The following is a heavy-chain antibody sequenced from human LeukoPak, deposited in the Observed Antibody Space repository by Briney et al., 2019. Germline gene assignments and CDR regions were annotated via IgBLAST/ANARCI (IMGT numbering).Heavy chain of an antibody. CDR3: VKDVSFESSGHVFEY. CDR2: IRYDGSIK. V-gene: IGHV3-30*02. Sequence: GGSLRLSCAASGFTFANYGMHWARQAPGKGLEWVAFIRYDGSIKYYADSVKGRFTMSRDNSKNSLYLQMDTLRSEDTAFYYCVKDVSFESSGHVFEYWGQGTLVTVSS. CDR1: GFTFANYG. J-gene: IGHJ4*02. D-gene: IGHD6-19*01.